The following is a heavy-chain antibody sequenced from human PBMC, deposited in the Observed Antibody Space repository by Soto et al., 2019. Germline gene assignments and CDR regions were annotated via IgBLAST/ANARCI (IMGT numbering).Heavy chain of an antibody. CDR3: AKDFRGFGELSGWFDT. V-gene: IGHV3-23*01. CDR1: GFIFSSYA. CDR2: VSGSGDAT. Sequence: ESGGGMAQPGGSLRLSCAASGFIFSSYAMTWVRRAPGKGLEWVSGVSGSGDATDYADSVRGRFTISRDNSKNTLHLQMNNLRAEDTAVYYCAKDFRGFGELSGWFDTWGQGTLVTVSS. J-gene: IGHJ5*02. D-gene: IGHD3-10*01.